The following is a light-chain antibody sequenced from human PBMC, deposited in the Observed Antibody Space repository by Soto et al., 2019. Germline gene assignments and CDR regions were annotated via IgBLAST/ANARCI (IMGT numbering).Light chain of an antibody. V-gene: IGLV2-8*01. Sequence: QSALTQPPSASGSPGQSVTISCTGTTSDVGGYNFVSWYQQHPDKAPKFLIYEVSKRPSGVPDRFSGSKSGNTASLTVSGLQADDEADYYCSSYAGRNNFVVFGGGTQLTVL. J-gene: IGLJ2*01. CDR1: TSDVGGYNF. CDR2: EVS. CDR3: SSYAGRNNFVV.